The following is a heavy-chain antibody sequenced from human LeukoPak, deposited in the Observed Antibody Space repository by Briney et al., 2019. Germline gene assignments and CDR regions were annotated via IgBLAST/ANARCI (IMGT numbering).Heavy chain of an antibody. CDR1: GFPFDNYG. CDR2: ISWNSGNI. V-gene: IGHV3-9*01. D-gene: IGHD6-13*01. J-gene: IGHJ4*02. CDR3: AADSSSWFPVDFDF. Sequence: GGSLRLSCAASGFPFDNYGMHWVRQGPGKGPEWVSGISWNSGNIAYADSVKGRFTISRDNAKKSLYLQMNSLRPEDTALYYCAADSSSWFPVDFDFWGQGALVTVSS.